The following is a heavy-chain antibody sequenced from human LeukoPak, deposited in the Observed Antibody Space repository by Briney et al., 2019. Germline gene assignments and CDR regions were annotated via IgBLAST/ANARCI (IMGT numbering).Heavy chain of an antibody. V-gene: IGHV1-18*04. D-gene: IGHD3-10*01. CDR3: ARDRLYYYGSGLQPDYYYYGMDV. CDR2: ISAYNGYP. J-gene: IGHJ6*04. Sequence: ASVKVSCKASGYTLSSYGINWVRQAPGQGLEWMGWISAYNGYPNYAQKLQGRVTMTTDTSTSTAYMELRSLRSDDTAVYYCARDRLYYYGSGLQPDYYYYGMDVWGKGTTVTVSS. CDR1: GYTLSSYG.